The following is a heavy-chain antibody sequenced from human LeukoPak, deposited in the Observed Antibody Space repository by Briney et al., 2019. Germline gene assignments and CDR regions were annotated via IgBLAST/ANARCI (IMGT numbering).Heavy chain of an antibody. CDR1: GFTFSSYG. Sequence: GGSLRLSCAASGFTFSSYGMHWVRQAPGKGLEWVAVIWYDGSNKYYADSVKGRFTISRGNSKNTLYLQMNSLRAEDTAVYYCAKDPNDILTGRGRGPPDYWGQGTLVTVSS. V-gene: IGHV3-33*06. CDR2: IWYDGSNK. D-gene: IGHD3-9*01. CDR3: AKDPNDILTGRGRGPPDY. J-gene: IGHJ4*02.